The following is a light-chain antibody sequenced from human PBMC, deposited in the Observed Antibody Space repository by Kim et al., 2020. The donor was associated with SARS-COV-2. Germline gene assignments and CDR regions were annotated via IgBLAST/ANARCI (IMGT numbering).Light chain of an antibody. Sequence: DIQMTQSPSSLSASVGDRVTITCRASQDIRNDLGWYQQNPGRAPKRLIYGASSLQSGVPSRFSGSGSGTEFTLTISSVQPEDFATYFCLKRSTYPITLGHRTRLEIK. CDR2: GAS. CDR1: QDIRND. CDR3: LKRSTYPIT. V-gene: IGKV1-17*01. J-gene: IGKJ5*01.